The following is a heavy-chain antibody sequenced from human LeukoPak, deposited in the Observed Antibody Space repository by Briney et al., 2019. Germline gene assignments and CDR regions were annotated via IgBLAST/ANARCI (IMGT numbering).Heavy chain of an antibody. V-gene: IGHV4-39*07. Sequence: SETLSLTCTVSGGSISSSSYYWGWIRQPPGKGLEWIGSIYYSGSTYYNPSLKSRVTISVDTSKNQFSLKLSSVTAADTAVYYCARDPVGQQLASDYWGQGTLVTVSS. CDR1: GGSISSSSYY. CDR2: IYYSGST. J-gene: IGHJ4*02. D-gene: IGHD6-13*01. CDR3: ARDPVGQQLASDY.